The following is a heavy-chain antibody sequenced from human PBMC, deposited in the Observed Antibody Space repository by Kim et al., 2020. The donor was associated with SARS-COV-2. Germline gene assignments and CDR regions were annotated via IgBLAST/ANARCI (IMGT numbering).Heavy chain of an antibody. V-gene: IGHV4-34*01. CDR1: GGSFSGYY. Sequence: SETLSLTCAVYGGSFSGYYWSWIRQPPGKGLEWIGEINHSGSTNYNPSLKSRVTISVDTSKNQFSLKLSSVTAADTAVYYCARLSSEGFYWGQGTLFTVSS. D-gene: IGHD3-16*02. CDR2: INHSGST. J-gene: IGHJ4*02. CDR3: ARLSSEGFY.